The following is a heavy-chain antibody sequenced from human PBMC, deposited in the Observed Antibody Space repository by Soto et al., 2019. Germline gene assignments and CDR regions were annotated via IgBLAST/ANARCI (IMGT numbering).Heavy chain of an antibody. Sequence: EVQLLESGGGLVQPGGSLRLSCAASGFSFIKYAMSWVRQAPGKGLEWVSGLSGSGGSTSSADSVKGRFAISRDNSRNTLYLQMNRLRDGDTAIYYCARGFSAGKGSPPDYWGQGTLVTVSS. CDR3: ARGFSAGKGSPPDY. J-gene: IGHJ4*02. CDR1: GFSFIKYA. D-gene: IGHD3-10*01. V-gene: IGHV3-23*01. CDR2: LSGSGGST.